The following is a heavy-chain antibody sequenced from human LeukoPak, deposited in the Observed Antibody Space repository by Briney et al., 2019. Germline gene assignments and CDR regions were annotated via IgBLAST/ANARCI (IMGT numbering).Heavy chain of an antibody. CDR2: MNPNSGNT. Sequence: ASVKVSCKASGYTFTSYGISWVRQATGQGLEWMGWMNPNSGNTGYAQKFQGRVTMTRNTSISTAYMELSSLRSEDTAVYYCARNLERGGNWRPDRMFNYWGQGTLVTVSS. V-gene: IGHV1-8*02. D-gene: IGHD1-1*01. CDR3: ARNLERGGNWRPDRMFNY. CDR1: GYTFTSYG. J-gene: IGHJ4*02.